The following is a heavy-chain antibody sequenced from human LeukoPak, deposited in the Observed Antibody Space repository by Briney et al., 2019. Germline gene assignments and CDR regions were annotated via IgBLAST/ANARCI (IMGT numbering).Heavy chain of an antibody. CDR2: IKSKTDGGTT. D-gene: IGHD2-15*01. CDR1: GFTFSSHP. Sequence: PGGSLRLSCAASGFTFSSHPMHWIRQTPGKGLEWVGRIKSKTDGGTTDYAAPVKGRFTISRDDSKNTLYLQMNSLETEDTAVYYCTSRDTVDFDYWGQGTLVTVSS. CDR3: TSRDTVDFDY. J-gene: IGHJ4*02. V-gene: IGHV3-15*01.